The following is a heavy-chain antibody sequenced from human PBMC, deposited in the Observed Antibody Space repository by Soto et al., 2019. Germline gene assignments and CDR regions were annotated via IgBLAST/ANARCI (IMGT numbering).Heavy chain of an antibody. CDR3: ARELGYSGVDDHY. Sequence: QVQLVQSGAEVKKPGASVKVSCKASGYTFTNSGFSWVRQAPGQGLEWVGWIRVNNGDTHYAQKLQGRSTMTTDTSTSTDFVEMRSLRSVDTAVYYCARELGYSGVDDHYWGQGTLITVSS. D-gene: IGHD5-12*01. CDR2: IRVNNGDT. V-gene: IGHV1-18*01. CDR1: GYTFTNSG. J-gene: IGHJ4*02.